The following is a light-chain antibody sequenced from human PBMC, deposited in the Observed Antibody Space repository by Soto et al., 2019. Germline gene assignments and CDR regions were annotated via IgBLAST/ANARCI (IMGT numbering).Light chain of an antibody. CDR2: GAS. CDR3: QQYDILPPT. Sequence: EIVMTQSPATLSVSPGERVTLSCRASQSVSNNLAWYQQNPGQPPRLLIYGASTWATGIPARFSASGSGTEFTLTNSSLRSEDFAIYYCQQYDILPPTFGQGSKVDIK. V-gene: IGKV3-15*01. J-gene: IGKJ1*01. CDR1: QSVSNN.